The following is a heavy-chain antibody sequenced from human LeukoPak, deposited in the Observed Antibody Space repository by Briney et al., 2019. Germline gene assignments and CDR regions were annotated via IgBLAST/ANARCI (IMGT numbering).Heavy chain of an antibody. CDR1: GFTFSTYW. J-gene: IGHJ4*02. CDR3: AREGQHSRDGYGLECRHFDY. V-gene: IGHV3-74*01. D-gene: IGHD5-24*01. CDR2: INSDETGT. Sequence: QPRGSPRLSCAASGFTFSTYWMHWVRQAPGKGLVWVSRINSDETGTNYADSVNARFTISRDHAKNTLYLHMNRLRAEDTAVYYCAREGQHSRDGYGLECRHFDYWAQGTL.